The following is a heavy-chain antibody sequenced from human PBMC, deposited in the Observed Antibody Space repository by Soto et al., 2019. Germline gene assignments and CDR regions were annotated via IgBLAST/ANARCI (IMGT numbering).Heavy chain of an antibody. V-gene: IGHV4-4*02. CDR3: ARHDTPLYYYGMDV. J-gene: IGHJ6*02. CDR1: SGSISSSNW. D-gene: IGHD3-22*01. Sequence: SETLSLTCAVSSGSISSSNWWSWVRQPPGKGLEWNGEIYHSGSTNYNPSLKSRVTISVDKSKNQFSLKLSSVTAADTAVYYCARHDTPLYYYGMDVWGQGTTVTVSS. CDR2: IYHSGST.